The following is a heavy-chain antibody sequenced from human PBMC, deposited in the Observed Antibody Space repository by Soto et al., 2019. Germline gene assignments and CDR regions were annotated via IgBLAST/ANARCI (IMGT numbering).Heavy chain of an antibody. V-gene: IGHV5-51*01. CDR1: GYSFTSYW. J-gene: IGHJ6*02. D-gene: IGHD3-10*01. Sequence: GESLKISCKGSGYSFTSYWIGWVRQMPGKGLEWMGIIYPGDSDTRYSPSFQGQVTISADKSISTAYLQWSSLKASDTAMYYCARQIRIWVSGIYYTISGDPLEENYYYYGRDVWGQGTTVTVSS. CDR3: ARQIRIWVSGIYYTISGDPLEENYYYYGRDV. CDR2: IYPGDSDT.